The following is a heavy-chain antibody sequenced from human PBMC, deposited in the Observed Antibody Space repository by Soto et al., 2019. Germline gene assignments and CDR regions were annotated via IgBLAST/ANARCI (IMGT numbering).Heavy chain of an antibody. D-gene: IGHD5-18*01. Sequence: SETLCLTCTISGRSISSYYWSWIRQPPGKGLEWIGYIYYSGSTNYNPSLKSRVTISVDTSKNQFSLKLSSVTAADTAVYYCARSGLQLWLREGGLDFDYWGQGTLVTVSS. CDR3: ARSGLQLWLREGGLDFDY. J-gene: IGHJ4*02. CDR2: IYYSGST. V-gene: IGHV4-59*08. CDR1: GRSISSYY.